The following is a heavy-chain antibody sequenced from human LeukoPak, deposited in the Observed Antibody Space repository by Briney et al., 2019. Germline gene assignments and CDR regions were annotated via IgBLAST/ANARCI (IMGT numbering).Heavy chain of an antibody. CDR1: GFTFSSYS. V-gene: IGHV3-48*04. J-gene: IGHJ3*02. CDR2: ISSSSSTI. CDR3: AGDPGGDAFDI. D-gene: IGHD3-16*01. Sequence: PGGSLRLSCAASGFTFSSYSMNWVRQAPGKGLEWVSYISSSSSTIYYADSVKGRFTISRDNAKNSLYLQMNSLRAEDTAVYYCAGDPGGDAFDIWGQGTMVTVSS.